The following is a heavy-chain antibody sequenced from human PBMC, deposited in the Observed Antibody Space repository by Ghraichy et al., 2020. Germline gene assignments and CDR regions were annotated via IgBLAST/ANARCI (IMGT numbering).Heavy chain of an antibody. CDR2: INTNTGNP. CDR1: GYTFTSYL. Sequence: ASVKVSCKASGYTFTSYLMSWVRQAPGQGLEWMGWINTNTGNPMYAQGFTGRFVFSLDTSVSTAYLQISGLKAEDTAVYYCARGGDGSPLRTWGQGTLVTVSS. V-gene: IGHV7-4-1*02. D-gene: IGHD5-24*01. CDR3: ARGGDGSPLRT. J-gene: IGHJ4*02.